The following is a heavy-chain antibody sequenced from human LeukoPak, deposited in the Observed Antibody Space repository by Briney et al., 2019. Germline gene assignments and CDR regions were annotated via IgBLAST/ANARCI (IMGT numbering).Heavy chain of an antibody. Sequence: GGSLRLSCATSGFVFSNYAMNWVRQAPGKGLEYVSAITGDGSTPYYANSVKGRFTISRDNSRNTLYLQMGSLRSEDMAVYYCARVGFSGYDSWGQGTLVTVSS. V-gene: IGHV3-64*01. D-gene: IGHD5-12*01. CDR2: ITGDGSTP. CDR1: GFVFSNYA. CDR3: ARVGFSGYDS. J-gene: IGHJ5*02.